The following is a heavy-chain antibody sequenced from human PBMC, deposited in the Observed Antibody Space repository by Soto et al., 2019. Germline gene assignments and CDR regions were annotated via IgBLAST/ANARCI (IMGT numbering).Heavy chain of an antibody. Sequence: PGESLKISCKGSGYTFTNYWIGWVRQMPGKGLEWMGIIYPGDSDTRYSPSFQGQVTISADKSISTAYLQWSSLKASDTAMYYCARLSSGSRGYSEYFQHWGQGTLVTVSS. CDR1: GYTFTNYW. D-gene: IGHD1-26*01. V-gene: IGHV5-51*01. CDR3: ARLSSGSRGYSEYFQH. J-gene: IGHJ1*01. CDR2: IYPGDSDT.